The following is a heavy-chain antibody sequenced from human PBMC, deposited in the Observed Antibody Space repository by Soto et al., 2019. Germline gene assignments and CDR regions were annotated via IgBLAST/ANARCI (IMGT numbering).Heavy chain of an antibody. J-gene: IGHJ5*02. CDR1: GGSLSSGYYY. CDR3: ARRDRSGFSYWLDT. Sequence: TLSLTCTVSGGSLSSGYYYWSWIRQHPGKGLEWIWTIYFSGTTYYNPSLKSRVTISVDTSKSQFSLKLSSVTAADTAVYYCARRDRSGFSYWLDTWGQGTLVTVSS. CDR2: IYFSGTT. D-gene: IGHD3-22*01. V-gene: IGHV4-31*03.